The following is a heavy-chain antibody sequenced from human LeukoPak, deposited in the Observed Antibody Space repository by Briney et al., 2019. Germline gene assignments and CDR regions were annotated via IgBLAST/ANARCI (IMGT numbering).Heavy chain of an antibody. CDR2: IKQDGSEK. CDR1: GFTFSSYW. J-gene: IGHJ4*02. V-gene: IGHV3-7*01. D-gene: IGHD6-6*01. Sequence: GGSLRLSCAASGFTFSSYWMSWVRQAPGKGLEWVANIKQDGSEKYYVDSVKGRFTVSRDNAKNSLYLQMNSLRAEDTAVYYCARVYRSSSGYCFDFWGQGTLVTVAS. CDR3: ARVYRSSSGYCFDF.